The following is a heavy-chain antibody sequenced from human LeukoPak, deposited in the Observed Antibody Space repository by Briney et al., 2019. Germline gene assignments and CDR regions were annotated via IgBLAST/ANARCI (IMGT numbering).Heavy chain of an antibody. D-gene: IGHD3-10*01. V-gene: IGHV3-30*18. J-gene: IGHJ4*02. CDR2: ISYDGSNK. CDR3: AKGNYYGSGSYNYFDY. Sequence: GGSLRLSCAASGFTFSSYGMHWVRQAPGKGLEWVAGISYDGSNKYYADSVKGRFTISRDDSKNTLYLQMNSLRAEDTAVYYCAKGNYYGSGSYNYFDYWGQGTLVTVSS. CDR1: GFTFSSYG.